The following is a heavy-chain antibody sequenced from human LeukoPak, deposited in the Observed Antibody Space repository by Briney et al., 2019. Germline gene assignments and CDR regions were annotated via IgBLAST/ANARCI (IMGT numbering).Heavy chain of an antibody. D-gene: IGHD3-22*01. V-gene: IGHV1-46*01. Sequence: ASVKVSCKASGYTFTSYYIHWVRQAPGQGLEWMGLINPSGGSTNYAQKFQGRVTMTRDTSTSTVYMELSSLRSEDTAVYYCARDSPHYDSSAGSTWGQGTLVTVSS. CDR2: INPSGGST. CDR1: GYTFTSYY. J-gene: IGHJ5*02. CDR3: ARDSPHYDSSAGST.